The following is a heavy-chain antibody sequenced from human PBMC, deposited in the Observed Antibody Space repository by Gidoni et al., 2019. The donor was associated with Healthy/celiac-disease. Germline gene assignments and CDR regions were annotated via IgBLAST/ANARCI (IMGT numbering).Heavy chain of an antibody. Sequence: QLQLQESGPGLVKPSETLSLNCTVSGGSISSSSYYWGWIRQPPGKGLEWIGSIYYSGSTYYNPSLKSRVTISVDTSKNQFSLMLSSVTAADTAVYYCARGTTVTPYFDYWGQGTLVTVSS. J-gene: IGHJ4*02. CDR3: ARGTTVTPYFDY. D-gene: IGHD4-17*01. CDR1: GGSISSSSYY. V-gene: IGHV4-39*07. CDR2: IYYSGST.